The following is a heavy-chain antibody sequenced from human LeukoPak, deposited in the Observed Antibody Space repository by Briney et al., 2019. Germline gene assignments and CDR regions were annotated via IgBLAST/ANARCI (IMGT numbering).Heavy chain of an antibody. CDR3: IRGSSTSPASY. J-gene: IGHJ4*02. D-gene: IGHD2-2*01. CDR1: GFTFGDYA. Sequence: GGSLRLSCTASGFTFGDYAMSWVRQAPGKGLEWVGFIRSKAYGGTTEYAASAKGRFTISGDDSKSIAYLQMNSLKTEDTAVYYCIRGSSTSPASYWGQGTLVTVSS. V-gene: IGHV3-49*04. CDR2: IRSKAYGGTT.